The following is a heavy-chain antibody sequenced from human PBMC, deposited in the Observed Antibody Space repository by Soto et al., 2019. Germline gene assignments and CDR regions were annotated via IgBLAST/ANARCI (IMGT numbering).Heavy chain of an antibody. D-gene: IGHD4-17*01. V-gene: IGHV3-30-3*01. J-gene: IGHJ6*02. CDR2: ISYDGSNK. CDR1: GFTFSSYA. CDR3: ATKGGEPTVTTYYYYSGMDV. Sequence: GGSLRLSCAASGFTFSSYAMHWVLQAPGKGLEWVAVISYDGSNKYSADSVKGRFTISRDNSKNTLYQQMNSLRAEDTAVYYCATKGGEPTVTTYYYYSGMDVWRQGTTVTVSS.